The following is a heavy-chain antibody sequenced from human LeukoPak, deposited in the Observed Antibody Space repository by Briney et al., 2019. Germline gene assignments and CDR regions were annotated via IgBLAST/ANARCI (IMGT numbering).Heavy chain of an antibody. CDR3: AREHTPYGSGCTAAY. CDR2: ISSSASTI. CDR1: GFTFSRYE. J-gene: IGHJ4*02. V-gene: IGHV3-48*03. Sequence: GGSLRLSCAASGFTFSRYEMKWVRQAPGKGLEWVSYISSSASTIYYADSVKGRFTISRDNAKNSLYLQMNSLRAEDTAVYYCAREHTPYGSGCTAAYWGQGTLVTVSS. D-gene: IGHD6-19*01.